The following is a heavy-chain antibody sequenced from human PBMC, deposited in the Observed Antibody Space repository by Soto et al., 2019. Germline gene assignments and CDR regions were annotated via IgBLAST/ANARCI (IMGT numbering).Heavy chain of an antibody. D-gene: IGHD6-19*01. CDR2: IIPIFGTA. Sequence: QVQLVQSGAEVKKPGSSVKVSCKASGGTFSSYAISWVRQAPGQGLEWMGGIIPIFGTANYEQKFQGRFTITADESTRTAYMELGSLRSEDTAVYYCARDGSSGFPYQGPFDYWGQGTLVTVSS. CDR1: GGTFSSYA. V-gene: IGHV1-69*01. J-gene: IGHJ4*02. CDR3: ARDGSSGFPYQGPFDY.